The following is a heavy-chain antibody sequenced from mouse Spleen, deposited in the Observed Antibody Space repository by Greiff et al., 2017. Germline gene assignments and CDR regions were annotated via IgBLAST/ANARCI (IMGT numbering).Heavy chain of an antibody. D-gene: IGHD2-5*01. CDR3: ARKAYYSNYEYFDV. J-gene: IGHJ1*03. Sequence: EVQLQQSGPVLVKPGASVKMSCKASGYTFTDYYMNWVKQSHGKSLEWIGVINPYNGGTSYNQKFKGKATLTVDKSSSTAYMELNSLTSEDSAVYYCARKAYYSNYEYFDVWGTGTTVTVSS. CDR1: GYTFTDYY. CDR2: INPYNGGT. V-gene: IGHV1-19*01.